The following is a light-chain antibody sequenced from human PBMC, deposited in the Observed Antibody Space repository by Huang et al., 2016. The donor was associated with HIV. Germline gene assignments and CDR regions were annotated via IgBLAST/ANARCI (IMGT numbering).Light chain of an antibody. CDR1: QRVFFSSTNKKH. Sequence: DIVMTQSPDSLAVSLGERATINCKSSQRVFFSSTNKKHLAWYQQKPGQPPLLLIYWASTLERGVPDRFRGSGSWTDVTLTINSLQAEDVAVYHWQQYADIPTFGGGTKVEIK. J-gene: IGKJ4*01. V-gene: IGKV4-1*01. CDR3: QQYADIPT. CDR2: WAS.